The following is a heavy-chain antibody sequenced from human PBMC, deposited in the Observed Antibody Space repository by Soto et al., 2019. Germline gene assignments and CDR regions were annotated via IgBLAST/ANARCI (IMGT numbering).Heavy chain of an antibody. J-gene: IGHJ6*02. D-gene: IGHD3-3*01. V-gene: IGHV3-30-3*01. CDR3: ARDRHVLRFLEWQEYGMDV. CDR2: ISYDGSNK. Sequence: GRSLRLSCAASGFTFSSYAMHWVRQAPGKGLEWVAVISYDGSNKYYADSVKGRFTISRDNSKNTLYLQMNSLRAEDTAVYYCARDRHVLRFLEWQEYGMDVWGQGTTVTVSS. CDR1: GFTFSSYA.